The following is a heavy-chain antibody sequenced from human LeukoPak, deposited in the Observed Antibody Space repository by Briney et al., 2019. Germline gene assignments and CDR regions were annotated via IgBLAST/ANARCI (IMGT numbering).Heavy chain of an antibody. V-gene: IGHV4-39*01. CDR1: GGSISSSSYY. Sequence: PSETLSLTCTVSGGSISSSSYYWGWIRQPPGKGLEWIGSIYYSGSTYYNPSLKSRVTISVDTSKNQFSLKLSSVTAADTAVYYCAGPSYYDSSGSKRGGYYFDYWGQGTLVTVSS. CDR3: AGPSYYDSSGSKRGGYYFDY. D-gene: IGHD3-22*01. CDR2: IYYSGST. J-gene: IGHJ4*02.